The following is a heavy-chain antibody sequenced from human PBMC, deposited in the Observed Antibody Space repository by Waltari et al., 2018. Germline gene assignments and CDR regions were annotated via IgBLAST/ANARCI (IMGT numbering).Heavy chain of an antibody. Sequence: QVQLQESGPGLVKPSQTLSLTCTVPGGPISVDDNYWSWIRQPPGKGLEWIGYIFYSGSTDYNPSLKSRGTISLDTSKNQFFLKLRSVTAADTAVYYCARGFTATLFSNWGQGALVTVSS. CDR3: ARGFTATLFSN. CDR2: IFYSGST. CDR1: GGPISVDDNY. V-gene: IGHV4-30-4*01. J-gene: IGHJ4*02. D-gene: IGHD3-10*02.